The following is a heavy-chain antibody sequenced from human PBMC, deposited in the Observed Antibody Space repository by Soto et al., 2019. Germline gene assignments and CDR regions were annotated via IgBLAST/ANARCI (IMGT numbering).Heavy chain of an antibody. V-gene: IGHV1-18*01. CDR1: GYTFTSYG. J-gene: IGHJ4*02. Sequence: QVQLVQSGAEVKKPGASVKVSCKASGYTFTSYGISWVRQAPGQGLEWMGWISAYNGNTNYAQKLQGRVTMTTDTSXSXXYMELRSLRSDDTAVYYCARARGYFDWLLSYYFDYWGQGTLVTVSS. D-gene: IGHD3-9*01. CDR2: ISAYNGNT. CDR3: ARARGYFDWLLSYYFDY.